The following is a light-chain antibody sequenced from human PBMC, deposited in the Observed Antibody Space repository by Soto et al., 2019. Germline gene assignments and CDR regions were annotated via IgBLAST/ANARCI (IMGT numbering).Light chain of an antibody. CDR2: GAS. Sequence: DIHMIQSPSSLSASVGDRVMITCRASQSIDRYLSWYLEKPGKAPTLLIFGASSLQSGVPSRFSGGGSGTHFTLSISSLQPADFCSYYCQQTDSSPGTFGQGTKLEIK. CDR3: QQTDSSPGT. V-gene: IGKV1-39*01. CDR1: QSIDRY. J-gene: IGKJ1*01.